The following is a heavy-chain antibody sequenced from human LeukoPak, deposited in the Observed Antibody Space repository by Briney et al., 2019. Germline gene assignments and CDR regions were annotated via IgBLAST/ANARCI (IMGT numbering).Heavy chain of an antibody. CDR2: INTDGSST. CDR3: VNSKGYPDS. CDR1: GFTFSSYW. D-gene: IGHD5-18*01. J-gene: IGHJ4*02. V-gene: IGHV3-74*01. Sequence: GGSLRLSCAVSGFTFSSYWMHWVRQAPGKGLVWVSRINTDGSSTDYADSVKGRFTISGDNAKNTLYLQMNSPRAEDTAVYYCVNSKGYPDSWGQGTLVTVSS.